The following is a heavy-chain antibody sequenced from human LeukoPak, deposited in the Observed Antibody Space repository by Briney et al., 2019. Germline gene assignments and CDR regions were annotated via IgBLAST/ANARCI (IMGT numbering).Heavy chain of an antibody. CDR1: GGSVNSFY. CDR2: IYSSGST. V-gene: IGHV4-4*07. D-gene: IGHD1-26*01. CDR3: ARVSVSGTYDY. Sequence: PSETLSLTCTVSGGSVNSFYWTWIRQPGGKGLEWIERIYSSGSTNYNPSLKNRVTMSVDTSKNQFSLKLTSVTAADTAVYYCARVSVSGTYDYWGQGTLVTVSS. J-gene: IGHJ4*02.